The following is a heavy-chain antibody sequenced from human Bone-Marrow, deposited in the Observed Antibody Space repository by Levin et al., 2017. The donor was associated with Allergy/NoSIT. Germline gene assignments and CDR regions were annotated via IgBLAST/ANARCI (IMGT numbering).Heavy chain of an antibody. CDR1: GFTFSSYT. CDR2: ISDSGYYI. CDR3: AAMVRGVIDF. J-gene: IGHJ4*02. Sequence: GGSLRLSCAASGFTFSSYTMNWVRQVPGKGLEWVSSISDSGYYIYYADSVKGRFTTSRDNAKNSLYLQMNTFRGEDTAVYYCAAMVRGVIDFWGQGTLVTVSS. D-gene: IGHD3-10*01. V-gene: IGHV3-21*01.